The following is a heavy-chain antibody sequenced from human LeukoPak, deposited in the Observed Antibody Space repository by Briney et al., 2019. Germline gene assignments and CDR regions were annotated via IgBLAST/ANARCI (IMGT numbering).Heavy chain of an antibody. V-gene: IGHV3-21*01. Sequence: GGSLRLSCAAPGFTFSSYSMNWVRQAPGKGLEWVSYISTSGSYIYYSDSVKGRFTMSRDNAKNSLYLQMNGLRAEDTDVYYCARDARGHHAFDIGGQGTMVTVSS. D-gene: IGHD3-16*01. CDR2: ISTSGSYI. CDR1: GFTFSSYS. CDR3: ARDARGHHAFDI. J-gene: IGHJ3*02.